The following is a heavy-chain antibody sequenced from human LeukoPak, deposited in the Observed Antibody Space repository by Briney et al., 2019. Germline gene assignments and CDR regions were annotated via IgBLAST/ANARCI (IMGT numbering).Heavy chain of an antibody. CDR1: GGSISSYY. V-gene: IGHV4-59*01. CDR3: AKAMVAVAGFFDY. J-gene: IGHJ4*02. D-gene: IGHD6-19*01. Sequence: SGTLSLTCTVAGGSISSYYWSWIRQPPGKGLEWIGYIYYSGSTNYNPSLRSRVTISADTSKNQFSLKLTSVTAADTAVYYCAKAMVAVAGFFDYWGQGTLVTVSS. CDR2: IYYSGST.